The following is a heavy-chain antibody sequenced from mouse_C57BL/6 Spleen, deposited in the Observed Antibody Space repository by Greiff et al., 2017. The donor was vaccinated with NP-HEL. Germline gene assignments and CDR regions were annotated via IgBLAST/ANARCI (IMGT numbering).Heavy chain of an antibody. Sequence: EVQVVESGGGLVKPGGSLKLSCAASGFTFSDYGMHWVRQAPEKGLEWVAYISSGSSTIYYADTVKGRFTISRDNAKNTLFLQMTSLRSEDTAMYYCARASVYYYGSSLEYAMDYWGQGTSVTVSS. V-gene: IGHV5-17*01. CDR3: ARASVYYYGSSLEYAMDY. CDR1: GFTFSDYG. D-gene: IGHD1-1*01. J-gene: IGHJ4*01. CDR2: ISSGSSTI.